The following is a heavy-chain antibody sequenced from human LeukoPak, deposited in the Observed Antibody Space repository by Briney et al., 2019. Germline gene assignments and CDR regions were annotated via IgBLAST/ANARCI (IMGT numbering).Heavy chain of an antibody. CDR3: ARDSGGGYSNALSYYYYGMDV. J-gene: IGHJ6*02. V-gene: IGHV3-30-3*01. CDR1: GFTFSSYA. D-gene: IGHD4-11*01. Sequence: GGSLRLSCAASGFTFSSYAMHGVRQAPGKGLEWVAVISYDGSNKYYADSVKGRFTISRDNSKNTLYLQMNSLRAEDTAVYYCARDSGGGYSNALSYYYYGMDVWGQGTTVTVSS. CDR2: ISYDGSNK.